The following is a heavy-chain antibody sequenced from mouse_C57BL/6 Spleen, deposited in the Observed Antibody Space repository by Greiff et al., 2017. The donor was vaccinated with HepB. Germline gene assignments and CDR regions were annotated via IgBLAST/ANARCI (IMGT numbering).Heavy chain of an antibody. CDR2: INPGSGGT. CDR3: ARNYYGSSYDWYFDV. CDR1: GYAFTNYL. D-gene: IGHD1-1*01. V-gene: IGHV1-54*01. J-gene: IGHJ1*03. Sequence: VQLQQSGAELVRPGTSVKVSCKASGYAFTNYLIEWVKQRPGQGLEWIGVINPGSGGTNYNEKFKGKATLTADKSSSTAYMQLSRLTFEDSAVYFCARNYYGSSYDWYFDVWGTGTTVTVSS.